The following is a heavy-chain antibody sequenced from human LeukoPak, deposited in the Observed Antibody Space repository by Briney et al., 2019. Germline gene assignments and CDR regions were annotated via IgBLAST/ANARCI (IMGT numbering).Heavy chain of an antibody. D-gene: IGHD1-26*01. CDR2: NSNSDNTI. CDR3: AKDYTHNMGANLHY. Sequence: PGGSLRLSCAASGFTFSDYYMSWIRQAPGKGLEWVSYNSNSDNTIYYADSMKGRFAISRDNAKNSLYLQMNSLRADDTALYYCAKDYTHNMGANLHYWGQGTLVTVSS. CDR1: GFTFSDYY. V-gene: IGHV3-11*01. J-gene: IGHJ4*02.